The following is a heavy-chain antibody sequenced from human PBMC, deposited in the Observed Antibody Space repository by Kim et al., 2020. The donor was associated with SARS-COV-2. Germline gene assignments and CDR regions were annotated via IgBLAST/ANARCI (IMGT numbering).Heavy chain of an antibody. CDR3: VRPNYDILTGSTWGSYRF. V-gene: IGHV3-64D*06. D-gene: IGHD3-9*01. Sequence: KGRFAISRDNSKNTLYLQMSSLRAEDTAVYYCVRPNYDILTGSTWGSYRFWGQGTLVTVSS. J-gene: IGHJ4*02.